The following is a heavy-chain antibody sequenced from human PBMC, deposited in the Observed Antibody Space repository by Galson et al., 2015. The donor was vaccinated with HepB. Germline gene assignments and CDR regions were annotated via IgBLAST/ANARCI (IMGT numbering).Heavy chain of an antibody. D-gene: IGHD2-2*01. V-gene: IGHV4-39*01. J-gene: IGHJ4*02. CDR1: GGSISSSSYY. CDR3: ARSVGYCSSTTCYSLRHFDY. Sequence: LSLTCSVSGGSISSSSYYWGWIRQPPGKGLEWIGSMSYSGSTYYNPSLKSRVTISVDTSKNQFSLKLSSVTAADTAVYYCARSVGYCSSTTCYSLRHFDYWGQGTLVTVSS. CDR2: MSYSGST.